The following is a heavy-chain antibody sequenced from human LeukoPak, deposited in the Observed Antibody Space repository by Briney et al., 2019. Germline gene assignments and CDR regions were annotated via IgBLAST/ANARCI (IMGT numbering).Heavy chain of an antibody. CDR1: GFTFSAFG. D-gene: IGHD3-22*01. CDR3: AKDVGPYYFDSSACLDY. J-gene: IGHJ4*02. V-gene: IGHV3-30*02. CDR2: IRYDGSDK. Sequence: GGSLRLSCAASGFTFSAFGMHWVRQAPGKGLEWMTFIRYDGSDKYHADSVKGRLIISRDNSKNTVYLQMNSLRAEDTAVYYCAKDVGPYYFDSSACLDYWGQGTLVTVSS.